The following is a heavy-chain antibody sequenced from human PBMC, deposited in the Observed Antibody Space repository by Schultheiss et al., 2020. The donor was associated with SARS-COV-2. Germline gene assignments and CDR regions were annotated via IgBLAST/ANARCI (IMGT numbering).Heavy chain of an antibody. V-gene: IGHV3-66*01. J-gene: IGHJ2*01. CDR3: ARAAGSNWYFDL. D-gene: IGHD6-25*01. CDR1: GFPFITYG. Sequence: GGSLRLSCVTSGFPFITYGMSWVRQAPGKGLEWVSVIYSGGSTYYADSVKGRFTISRDNSKNTLYLQMNSLRAEDTAVYYCARAAGSNWYFDLWGRGTLVTVSS. CDR2: IYSGGST.